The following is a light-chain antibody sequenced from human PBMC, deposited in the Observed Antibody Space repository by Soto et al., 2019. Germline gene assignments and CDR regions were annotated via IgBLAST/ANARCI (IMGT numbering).Light chain of an antibody. Sequence: EIVLAQSPGTLSLSPGERATLSCRASQSVGSSYLAWYQQKPGQAPRLFIYDASSRATGIPDRFSGSGSGTDFTLTISRLEPEDFAVYYCQQYGSSPTFGQGTKLEIK. CDR3: QQYGSSPT. CDR1: QSVGSSY. V-gene: IGKV3-20*01. J-gene: IGKJ2*01. CDR2: DAS.